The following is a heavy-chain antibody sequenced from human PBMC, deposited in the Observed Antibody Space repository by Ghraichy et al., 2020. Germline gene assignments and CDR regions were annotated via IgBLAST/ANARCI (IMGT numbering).Heavy chain of an antibody. CDR2: ISGSGGST. J-gene: IGHJ4*02. CDR1: GFTFSSYA. D-gene: IGHD3-3*01. CDR3: AKKRGATLFGVVIDY. V-gene: IGHV3-23*01. Sequence: GGSLRLSCAASGFTFSSYAMSWVRQAPGKGLEWVSAISGSGGSTYYADSVKGRFTISRDNSKNALYLQMNSLRAEDTAVYYCAKKRGATLFGVVIDYGSQVTLVTVSS.